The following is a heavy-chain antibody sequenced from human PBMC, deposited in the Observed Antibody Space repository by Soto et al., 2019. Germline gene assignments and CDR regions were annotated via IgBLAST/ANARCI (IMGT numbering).Heavy chain of an antibody. CDR1: GFTFSSYA. CDR2: ISYDGSNK. V-gene: IGHV3-30-3*01. CDR3: ARAARGWFDP. J-gene: IGHJ5*02. Sequence: QVQLVESGGGVVQPGRSLRLSCAASGFTFSSYAMHWVRQAPGKGLEWVAVISYDGSNKYYADSVKGRFTISRDNSKNTLYLQMNSLRAEDTAVYYCARAARGWFDPWGQGTLVTVSS.